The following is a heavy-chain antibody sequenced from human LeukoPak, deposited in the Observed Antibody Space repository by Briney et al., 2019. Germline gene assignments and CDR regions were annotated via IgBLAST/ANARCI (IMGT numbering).Heavy chain of an antibody. J-gene: IGHJ1*01. CDR3: ARGGRVTNWEIVVVHPPLG. V-gene: IGHV1-46*01. Sequence: ASVKVSCKASGYTFTSYYMHWVRQAPGQGLEWMGIINPSGGSTSYAQKFQGRVTMSRDTSTSTVYMELSSLRSEDTAVYYCARGGRVTNWEIVVVHPPLGWGQGTLVTVSS. CDR1: GYTFTSYY. CDR2: INPSGGST. D-gene: IGHD3-22*01.